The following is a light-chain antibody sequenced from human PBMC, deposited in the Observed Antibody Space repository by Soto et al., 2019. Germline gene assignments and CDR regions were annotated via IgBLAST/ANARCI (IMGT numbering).Light chain of an antibody. CDR2: GSS. CDR3: QQRTNWPSLFT. V-gene: IGKV3-11*01. J-gene: IGKJ3*01. Sequence: EIVLTQSPATLSLSPGERATLSCRSSHTVGTYLAWYQQKPGQAPRLLIYGSSKRATGIPARFSGSGSGTDFFLTISSLEPEDFAVSYCQQRTNWPSLFTFGPGTKVDIK. CDR1: HTVGTY.